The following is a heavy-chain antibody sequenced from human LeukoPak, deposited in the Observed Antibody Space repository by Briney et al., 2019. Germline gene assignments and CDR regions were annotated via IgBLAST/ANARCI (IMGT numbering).Heavy chain of an antibody. CDR3: AKDTPYGSGSDY. CDR1: GFTFSSYG. D-gene: IGHD3-10*01. CDR2: ISYDGSNK. V-gene: IGHV3-30*18. Sequence: GGSLRLSCAASGFTFSSYGMHWVRQAPGKGLEWVAVISYDGSNKYYADSVKGRFTISRDNSKNTLYLQMNSLRAEDTAVYYCAKDTPYGSGSDYWGQGTLVTVSS. J-gene: IGHJ4*02.